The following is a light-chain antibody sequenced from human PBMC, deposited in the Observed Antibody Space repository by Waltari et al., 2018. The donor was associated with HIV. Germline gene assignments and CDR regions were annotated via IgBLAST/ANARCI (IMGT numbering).Light chain of an antibody. CDR3: QQYGSSLFT. CDR2: GAS. CDR1: LSVSSNY. J-gene: IGKJ3*01. V-gene: IGKV3-20*01. Sequence: EIVLTQSPGTLSLSPGEGATLSCRASLSVSSNYLAWYQQKPGQAPRLLIYGASSRATGIPDRFSGSGSGTDFTLTISRLEPEDFAVYYCQQYGSSLFTFGPGTKVDIK.